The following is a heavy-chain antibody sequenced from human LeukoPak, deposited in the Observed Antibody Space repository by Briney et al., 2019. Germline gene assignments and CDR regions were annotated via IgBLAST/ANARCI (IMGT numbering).Heavy chain of an antibody. V-gene: IGHV3-23*01. CDR2: ISGSGGST. CDR3: APYYSCFDY. CDR1: GFTLSSYA. J-gene: IGHJ4*02. Sequence: GGSLRLSCAASGFTLSSYAMSWVRQAPGKGLGWVSAISGSGGSTYYADSVKGRFTISRDNSKNTLYLQMNSLRAEDTAVYDCAPYYSCFDYWGQGTLVTVSS. D-gene: IGHD3-10*01.